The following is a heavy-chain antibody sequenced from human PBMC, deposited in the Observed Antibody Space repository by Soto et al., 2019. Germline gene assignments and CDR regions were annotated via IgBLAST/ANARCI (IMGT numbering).Heavy chain of an antibody. CDR3: ARSMTTVVTLDY. V-gene: IGHV4-39*01. CDR2: IYYSGST. Sequence: SETLSLACTISGCSISSRRYYWGWIRQPPGKGLEWIGSIYYSGSTYYNPSLKSRVTISVDTSKNQFSLKLSSVTAADTAVYYCARSMTTVVTLDYWGQG. D-gene: IGHD4-17*01. CDR1: GCSISSRRYY. J-gene: IGHJ4*02.